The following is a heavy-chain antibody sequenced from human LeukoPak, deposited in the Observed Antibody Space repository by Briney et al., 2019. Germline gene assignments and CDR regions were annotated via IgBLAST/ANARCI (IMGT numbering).Heavy chain of an antibody. J-gene: IGHJ6*03. CDR3: ARGSKGFPYYSQSTPPHYMDV. V-gene: IGHV1-69*04. CDR1: GYTFTSYG. Sequence: GASVKVSCKASGYTFTSYGISWVRQAPGQGLEWMGRIIPILGIANYAQKFQGRVTITADKSTSTAYMELSSLRSEDTAVYYCARGSKGFPYYSQSTPPHYMDVWGKGTTVTVSS. CDR2: IIPILGIA. D-gene: IGHD3-22*01.